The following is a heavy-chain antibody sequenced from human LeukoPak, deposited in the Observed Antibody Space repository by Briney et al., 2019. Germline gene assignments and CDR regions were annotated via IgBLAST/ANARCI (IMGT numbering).Heavy chain of an antibody. J-gene: IGHJ6*03. D-gene: IGHD4-17*01. Sequence: GGSLRLSCAASGFTFTSHAMSWARQAPGKGLEWVSSLSGSGGTTYHADSVKGRFSISRDNSKNTLYLQLNSLRAEDTAVYYCAKGGSTSRVTTSRVVFGYYYYLDVWGEGTPVTVSS. CDR1: GFTFTSHA. CDR3: AKGGSTSRVTTSRVVFGYYYYLDV. V-gene: IGHV3-23*01. CDR2: LSGSGGTT.